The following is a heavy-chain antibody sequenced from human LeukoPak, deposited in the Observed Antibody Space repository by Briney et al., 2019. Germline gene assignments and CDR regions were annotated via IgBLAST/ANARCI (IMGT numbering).Heavy chain of an antibody. D-gene: IGHD4-17*01. CDR1: GFTVSSNY. J-gene: IGHJ4*02. CDR2: IYSGGST. V-gene: IGHV3-53*01. CDR3: ARVLSDGDYDSYFDY. Sequence: GGSLRLSCAASGFTVSSNYMSWVRQAPGKGLEWVSVIYSGGSTYYADSVKGRFTISRDNSKNTLYLQMNSLRAEDTAVYYCARVLSDGDYDSYFDYWGQGTLVTVSS.